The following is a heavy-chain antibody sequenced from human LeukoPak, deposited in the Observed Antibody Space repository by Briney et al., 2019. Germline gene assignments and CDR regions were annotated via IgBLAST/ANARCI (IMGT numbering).Heavy chain of an antibody. J-gene: IGHJ3*01. Sequence: PGGSLRLSCAASGFTFSSHAMSWVRPAPGKGLDWVAVISYDGTTKYYADSVKGRFTISRVNSQNTLYLQMDSLRAEDTALYYCARGHLQFSMTVILTRGDGFDVWGHGTMVAVSS. CDR1: GFTFSSHA. V-gene: IGHV3-30-3*01. CDR3: ARGHLQFSMTVILTRGDGFDV. CDR2: ISYDGTTK. D-gene: IGHD3-3*02.